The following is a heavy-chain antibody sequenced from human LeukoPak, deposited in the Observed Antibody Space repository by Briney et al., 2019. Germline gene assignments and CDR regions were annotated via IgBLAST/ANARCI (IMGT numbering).Heavy chain of an antibody. CDR2: IYYSGST. Sequence: ASETLTLTCTVSGGSVSSGGYYWSWIRQHPGKGLEWIGYIYYSGSTYYNPSLKSRVTISVDTSKNQFSLKLSSVTAADTAVYYCAREEAGGYGYFDYWGQGTLVTVSS. CDR3: AREEAGGYGYFDY. V-gene: IGHV4-31*03. J-gene: IGHJ4*02. CDR1: GGSVSSGGYY. D-gene: IGHD5-12*01.